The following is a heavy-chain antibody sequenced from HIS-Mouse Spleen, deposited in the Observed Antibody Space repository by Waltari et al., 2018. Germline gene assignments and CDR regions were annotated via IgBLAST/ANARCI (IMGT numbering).Heavy chain of an antibody. CDR2: IIPILGIA. V-gene: IGHV1-69*04. Sequence: QVQLVQSGAEVKKPGCSVKVSCKASGGTFSSYAISWGQQAPGQGLEWMGRIIPILGIANYAQKFQGRVTITADKSTSTAYMELSSLRSEDTAVYYCARDGTTAYWGQGTLVTVSS. J-gene: IGHJ4*02. CDR1: GGTFSSYA. CDR3: ARDGTTAY. D-gene: IGHD1-7*01.